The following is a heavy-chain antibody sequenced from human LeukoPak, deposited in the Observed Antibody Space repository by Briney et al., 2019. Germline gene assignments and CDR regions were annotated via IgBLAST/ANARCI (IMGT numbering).Heavy chain of an antibody. CDR3: AKDISQRCSGGSCYSDVVFQH. CDR2: ISWDGGST. Sequence: PGGSLRLSCAASGFTFDDYAMHWVRQAPGKGLEWVSLISWDGGSTYYADSVKGRFTISRDNSKNSLYLQMNSLRAEDTALYYCAKDISQRCSGGSCYSDVVFQHWSQGTLVTVSS. J-gene: IGHJ1*01. V-gene: IGHV3-43D*04. D-gene: IGHD2-15*01. CDR1: GFTFDDYA.